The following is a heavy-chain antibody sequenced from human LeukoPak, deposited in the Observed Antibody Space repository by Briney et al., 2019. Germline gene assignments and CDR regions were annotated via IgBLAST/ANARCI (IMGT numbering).Heavy chain of an antibody. V-gene: IGHV1-69*05. D-gene: IGHD3-16*01. CDR3: AVKSQIAGGSFDY. CDR2: IIPIFGTA. Sequence: GASVKVSCKASGGTFSSYAISWVRQAPGQGLEWMGGIIPIFGTANYAQKFQGRVTITTDESTSTAYMELSSLRSEDTAVYYCAVKSQIAGGSFDYWGQGTLVTVSS. J-gene: IGHJ4*02. CDR1: GGTFSSYA.